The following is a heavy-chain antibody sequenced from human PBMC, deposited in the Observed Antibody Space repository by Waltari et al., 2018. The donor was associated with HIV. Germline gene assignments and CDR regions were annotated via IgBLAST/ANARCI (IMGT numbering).Heavy chain of an antibody. J-gene: IGHJ4*02. Sequence: ELQLVESGGGWVQPGGSLRLSCEASGFTFTSYWMTWVRQAPGKGLEWVANIKQDGSEKNYVDSVKGRFTISRDNAKNSLYLQMNSLRAEDTAVYYCATSRTFDYWGQGTLVTVSS. CDR1: GFTFTSYW. CDR2: IKQDGSEK. CDR3: ATSRTFDY. V-gene: IGHV3-7*01.